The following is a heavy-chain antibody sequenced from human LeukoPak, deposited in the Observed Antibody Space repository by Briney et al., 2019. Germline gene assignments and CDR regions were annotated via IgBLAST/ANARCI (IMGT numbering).Heavy chain of an antibody. D-gene: IGHD6-13*01. V-gene: IGHV1-18*01. Sequence: ASVEVSCKASGYTFTSYGISWVRQAPGQGLEWMGWISAYNGNTNYAQKLQGRVTMTTDTSTSTAYMELRSLRSDDTAVYYCARDVRRGIAAAGRDEGGPWGQGTLVTVSS. CDR3: ARDVRRGIAAAGRDEGGP. CDR2: ISAYNGNT. CDR1: GYTFTSYG. J-gene: IGHJ5*02.